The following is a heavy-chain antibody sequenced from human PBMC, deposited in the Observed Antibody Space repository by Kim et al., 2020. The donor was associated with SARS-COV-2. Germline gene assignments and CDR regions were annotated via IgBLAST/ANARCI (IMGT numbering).Heavy chain of an antibody. V-gene: IGHV1-18*01. Sequence: ASVKVSCKASGYTFTSYGISWVRQAPGQGLEWMGWISAYNGNTNYAQKLQGRVTMTTDTSTSTAYMELRSLRSDDTAVYYCARDFYLGGSYQSHFDYWGQGTLVTVSS. J-gene: IGHJ4*02. CDR1: GYTFTSYG. D-gene: IGHD1-26*01. CDR3: ARDFYLGGSYQSHFDY. CDR2: ISAYNGNT.